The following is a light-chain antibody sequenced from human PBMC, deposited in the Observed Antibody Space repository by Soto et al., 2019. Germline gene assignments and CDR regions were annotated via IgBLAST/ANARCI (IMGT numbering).Light chain of an antibody. CDR1: QSVTSY. V-gene: IGKV1-39*01. J-gene: IGKJ2*01. Sequence: DIQMTQSPSSLSASIGDRVTITCRASQSVTSYLNWYQQKPGKAPTLLIYAASSLHSGVPSRFRGGGSGTDFTLTINRLQPEDFATYYCQQSYSSQYTFGQGTKLEIK. CDR2: AAS. CDR3: QQSYSSQYT.